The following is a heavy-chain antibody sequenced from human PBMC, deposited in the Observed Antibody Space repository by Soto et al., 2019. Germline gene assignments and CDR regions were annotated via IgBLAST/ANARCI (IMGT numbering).Heavy chain of an antibody. CDR1: GYTFTNYW. Sequence: GESLKISCKGSGYTFTNYWVGWVRQMPGKGLEWMGIIYPGDSDTKYNPSFQGQVTISADKSITTTYLRWTSLKASDTAIYYCAASIFYYGMDVWGQGTTVTVSS. CDR2: IYPGDSDT. V-gene: IGHV5-51*01. J-gene: IGHJ6*02. CDR3: AASIFYYGMDV.